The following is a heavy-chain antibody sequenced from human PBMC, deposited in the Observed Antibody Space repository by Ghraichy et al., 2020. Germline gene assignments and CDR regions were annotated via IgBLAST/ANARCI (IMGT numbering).Heavy chain of an antibody. D-gene: IGHD1-26*01. CDR2: IIPIFGTA. J-gene: IGHJ6*02. Sequence: SVKVSCKASGGTFSSYAISWVRQAPGQGLEWMGGIIPIFGTANYAQKFQGRVTITADESTSTAYMELSSLRSEDTAVYYCARDPVGARRGPYYYYGMDVWGQGTTVTVSS. CDR3: ARDPVGARRGPYYYYGMDV. V-gene: IGHV1-69*13. CDR1: GGTFSSYA.